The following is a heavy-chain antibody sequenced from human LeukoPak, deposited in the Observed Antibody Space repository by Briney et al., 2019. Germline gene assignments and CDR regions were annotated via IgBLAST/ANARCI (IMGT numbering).Heavy chain of an antibody. V-gene: IGHV3-21*01. Sequence: GGSLRLSCAASGFTFSSYSMNWVRQAPGKGLEWVSSISSSSSYIYYADSVKGRFTISRDNAKKSLYLQMNSLRAEDTAVYYCARYCGGDCTDAFDIWGQGTMVTVSS. CDR1: GFTFSSYS. CDR2: ISSSSSYI. J-gene: IGHJ3*02. D-gene: IGHD2-21*02. CDR3: ARYCGGDCTDAFDI.